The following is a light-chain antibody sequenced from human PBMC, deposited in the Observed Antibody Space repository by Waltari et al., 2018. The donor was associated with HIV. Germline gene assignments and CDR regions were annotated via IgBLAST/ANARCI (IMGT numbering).Light chain of an antibody. J-gene: IGLJ2*01. CDR2: EVS. V-gene: IGLV2-14*01. CDR3: SSYTSSSTLVV. CDR1: SPAVGGYHY. Sequence: QSALTQPASVSGSPGQSITISCPGTSPAVGGYHYVSWYHQPPGKAPKLMIYEVSNRPSGVSNRFSGSKSGNTASLTISGLQAEDEADYYCSSYTSSSTLVVFGGGTKLTVL.